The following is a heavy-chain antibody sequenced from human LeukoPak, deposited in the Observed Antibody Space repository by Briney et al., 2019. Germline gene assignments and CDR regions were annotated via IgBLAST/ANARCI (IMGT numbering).Heavy chain of an antibody. CDR3: ARDLGDGYNFFDY. Sequence: PSETLSLTCTVSGGSISNYYWSWIRQPPGKGLEWIGYIYYSGSTNYNPSLKSRVTISVDTPKNQFSLKLSSVTAADTAVYYCARDLGDGYNFFDYWGQGTLVTVSS. CDR2: IYYSGST. CDR1: GGSISNYY. V-gene: IGHV4-59*01. J-gene: IGHJ4*02. D-gene: IGHD5-24*01.